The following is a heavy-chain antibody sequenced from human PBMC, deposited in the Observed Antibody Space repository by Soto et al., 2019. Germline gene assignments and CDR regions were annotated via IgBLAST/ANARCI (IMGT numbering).Heavy chain of an antibody. V-gene: IGHV4-31*11. CDR3: ARYYFDSSGYSNWFDP. J-gene: IGHJ5*02. CDR2: IHYSGRT. Sequence: TLSLTCAVSGGSITSGAYYRTWIRQHPGKGLEWIAYIHYSGRTYYNPSLKSRVTISVDTSNNQFSLKLSSVTAADTAVYYCARYYFDSSGYSNWFDPWGQGTLVTVSS. CDR1: GGSITSGAYY. D-gene: IGHD3-22*01.